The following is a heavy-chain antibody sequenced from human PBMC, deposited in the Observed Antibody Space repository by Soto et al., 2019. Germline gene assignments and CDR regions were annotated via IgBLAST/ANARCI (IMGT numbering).Heavy chain of an antibody. J-gene: IGHJ6*02. CDR1: GGSISSGGYY. V-gene: IGHV4-31*03. CDR2: IYYSGST. CDR3: ARDVVVRGSYYYYGMDV. Sequence: SETLSLTCTVSGGSISSGGYYWSWIRQHPGKGLEWIGYIYYSGSTYYNPSLKSRVTISVDTSKNQFSLKLSSVTAADTAVYYCARDVVVRGSYYYYGMDVWGQGTTVTVSS. D-gene: IGHD3-10*01.